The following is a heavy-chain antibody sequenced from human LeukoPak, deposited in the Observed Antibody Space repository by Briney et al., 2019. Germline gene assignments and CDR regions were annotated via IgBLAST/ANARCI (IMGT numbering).Heavy chain of an antibody. CDR3: ARVRADGIVGAQGDFDI. J-gene: IGHJ3*02. D-gene: IGHD1-26*01. CDR1: GGSISSYY. CDR2: IYYSGST. V-gene: IGHV4-59*01. Sequence: PSETLSLACTLSGGSISSYYWSWIRQPPGKGLEWIGYIYYSGSTNYNPSLKSRVTISVDTSKNQFSLKLSSVTAADTAVYYCARVRADGIVGAQGDFDIWGQGTMVTVSS.